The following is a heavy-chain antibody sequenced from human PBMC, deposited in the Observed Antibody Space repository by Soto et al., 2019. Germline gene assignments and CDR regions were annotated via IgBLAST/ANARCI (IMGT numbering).Heavy chain of an antibody. CDR1: GFTLSTFW. Sequence: PGASLKISCAASGFTLSTFWMRWVRQAPGKGLERAASIKEDGSEQYYVDPLKGRFTISRDNARNSLYLQMNSLAVEDTAVYYCARAYFHCAGGLGFWFYDRCGRGTLVTVSS. CDR2: IKEDGSEQ. D-gene: IGHD2-8*02. J-gene: IGHJ2*01. V-gene: IGHV3-7*03. CDR3: ARAYFHCAGGLGFWFYDR.